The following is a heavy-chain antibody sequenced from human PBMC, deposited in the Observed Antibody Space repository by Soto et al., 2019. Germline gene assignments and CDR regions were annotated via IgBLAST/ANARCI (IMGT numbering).Heavy chain of an antibody. CDR3: AHRTSGYNSFSY. D-gene: IGHD5-12*01. V-gene: IGHV2-5*02. Sequence: QITLKESGPTLVKPTQTLTLTCTFSGFSLSTSGVGVGWIRQPPGKALEWLALIYWDDDKRYSPSLKNRLTIXKXXSKNQVVFTMSNMDPVDTATYHCAHRTSGYNSFSYWGQGTLVTVSS. CDR1: GFSLSTSGVG. CDR2: IYWDDDK. J-gene: IGHJ4*02.